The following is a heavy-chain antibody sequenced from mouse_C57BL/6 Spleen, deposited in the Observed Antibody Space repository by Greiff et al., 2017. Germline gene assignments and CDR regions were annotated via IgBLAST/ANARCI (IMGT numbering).Heavy chain of an antibody. Sequence: VQLQQSGAELVKPGASVKLSCKASGYTFTSYWMQWIKQRPGQGLEWIGEIDPSDSYTNYNQQFKGKATLTVDTSSSTAYMQLSSLTSEDSAVYYCARRGLGYWGQGTTLTVSS. D-gene: IGHD2-2*01. V-gene: IGHV1-50*01. CDR3: ARRGLGY. CDR2: IDPSDSYT. CDR1: GYTFTSYW. J-gene: IGHJ2*01.